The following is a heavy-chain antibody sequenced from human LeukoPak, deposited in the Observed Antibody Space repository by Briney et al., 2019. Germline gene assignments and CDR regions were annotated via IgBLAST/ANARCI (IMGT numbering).Heavy chain of an antibody. Sequence: GGSLRLSCAASGFTFSSYAMHWVRQAPGKGLEWVAVISYDGSNKYYADSVKGRFTISRDNSKNTLYLQMNSLRAEDTAVYYCARTYDYYYDSSGYLKPLDIWGQGTMVTVSS. D-gene: IGHD3-22*01. CDR1: GFTFSSYA. CDR3: ARTYDYYYDSSGYLKPLDI. J-gene: IGHJ3*02. CDR2: ISYDGSNK. V-gene: IGHV3-30*04.